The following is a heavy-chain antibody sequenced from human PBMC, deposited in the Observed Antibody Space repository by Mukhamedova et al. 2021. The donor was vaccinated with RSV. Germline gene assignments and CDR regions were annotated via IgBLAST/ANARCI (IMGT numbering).Heavy chain of an antibody. CDR3: ARDNPAAADTTNLDY. D-gene: IGHD6-13*01. J-gene: IGHJ4*02. V-gene: IGHV1-46*01. Sequence: GQGLEWMGIINPSGGSTSYAQKFQGRVTMTRDTSTSTVYIELSSLRSEDTAVYYCARDNPAAADTTNLDYWGQGTLVTVSS. CDR2: INPSGGST.